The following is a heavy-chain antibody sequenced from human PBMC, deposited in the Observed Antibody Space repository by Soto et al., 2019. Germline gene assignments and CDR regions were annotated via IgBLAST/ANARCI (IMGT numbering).Heavy chain of an antibody. V-gene: IGHV3-23*01. J-gene: IGHJ4*02. CDR2: ISGSGGST. CDR1: GFTFSSYD. Sequence: GGAQRLSCEASGFTFSSYDMIWVRQAPGKGLEWVSAISGSGGSTYYADSVKGRFTISRDNSKNTLYLQMNSLRAEDTAVYYCAKEGPYYYDSSHPFDYWGQGTLVTVSS. D-gene: IGHD3-22*01. CDR3: AKEGPYYYDSSHPFDY.